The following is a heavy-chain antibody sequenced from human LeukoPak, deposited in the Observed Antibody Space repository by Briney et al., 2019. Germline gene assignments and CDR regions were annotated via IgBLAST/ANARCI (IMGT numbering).Heavy chain of an antibody. J-gene: IGHJ4*02. CDR2: ISSSSSYI. CDR3: ARDTGIAAAAYDDYFDY. D-gene: IGHD6-13*01. CDR1: GFTFSSYS. V-gene: IGHV3-21*01. Sequence: PGGSLRLSCAASGFTFSSYSMNWVRQAPGKGLEWVSSISSSSSYIYYADSVKGRFTISRDNAKNSLYLQMNSLRAEDTAVYYCARDTGIAAAAYDDYFDYWGQGTLVTVSS.